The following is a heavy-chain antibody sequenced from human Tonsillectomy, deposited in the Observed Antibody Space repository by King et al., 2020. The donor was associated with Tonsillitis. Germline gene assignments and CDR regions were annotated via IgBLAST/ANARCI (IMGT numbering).Heavy chain of an antibody. CDR1: AYTFTAYY. Sequence: VQLVESGAEVRKPGASVKVSCTASAYTFTAYYIHWVRQAPGQVLEWMGWINPNSGGTNYAQKFKGRFTMTRDTSISTAYMELSRLKSDDTAVYYCARGLWVHDSSSVAFWGQGTLVTVSS. V-gene: IGHV1-2*02. CDR3: ARGLWVHDSSSVAF. J-gene: IGHJ4*02. D-gene: IGHD6-6*01. CDR2: INPNSGGT.